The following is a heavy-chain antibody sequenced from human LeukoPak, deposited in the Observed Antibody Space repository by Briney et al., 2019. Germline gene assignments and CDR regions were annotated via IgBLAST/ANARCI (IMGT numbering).Heavy chain of an antibody. CDR3: AKQRSEVVPAALNY. J-gene: IGHJ4*02. CDR1: GFTFDDYA. D-gene: IGHD2-2*01. V-gene: IGHV3-9*01. Sequence: GGSLRLSCAASGFTFDDYAMHWVRQAPGKGLEWVSGISWNSGSIGYADSVKGRFTISRDNAKNSLYLQMNSLRAEDTAIYYCAKQRSEVVPAALNYWGQGTLVTVSS. CDR2: ISWNSGSI.